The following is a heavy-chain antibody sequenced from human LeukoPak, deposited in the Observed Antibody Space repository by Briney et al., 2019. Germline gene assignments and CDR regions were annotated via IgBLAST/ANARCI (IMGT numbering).Heavy chain of an antibody. D-gene: IGHD3-22*01. CDR1: GFTLSTYW. V-gene: IGHV3-7*01. Sequence: GGSLRLSCAASGFTLSTYWMTWVRQAPGKGLEWVANIKQDGSEKYYVDSVKGRFTISRDNAKSSLYLQMNSLRAEDTAVYYCARGADISGYYNTYYFDYWGQGTLVTVSS. CDR3: ARGADISGYYNTYYFDY. J-gene: IGHJ4*02. CDR2: IKQDGSEK.